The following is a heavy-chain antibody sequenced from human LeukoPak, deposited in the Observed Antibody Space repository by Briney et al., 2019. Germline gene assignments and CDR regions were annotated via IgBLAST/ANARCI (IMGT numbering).Heavy chain of an antibody. V-gene: IGHV1-2*06. D-gene: IGHD2-15*01. CDR1: GYTFTGYY. J-gene: IGHJ4*02. CDR2: IHTNSGGT. CDR3: ASYCSGGSCYPNRFDY. Sequence: ASVNVSCKASGYTFTGYYMHGVRQTPRQGVEWMGRIHTNSGGTNYAQKFQGRVTMNRDTSISTAYMEPSRLRSDDTAVYYCASYCSGGSCYPNRFDYWGQGTLFTVSS.